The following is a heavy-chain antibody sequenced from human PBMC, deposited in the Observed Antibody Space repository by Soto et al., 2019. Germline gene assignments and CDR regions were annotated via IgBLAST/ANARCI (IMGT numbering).Heavy chain of an antibody. V-gene: IGHV3-66*01. CDR3: ERGGIAAAGLDV. Sequence: EVQLVESGGGLVQPGGSLRLSCAASGFTVSSNYMSWVRQAPGKGLEWVSVIYSGGNTYYVDSVKGRFTISRDNSKNTLYLQMNSLRAEDTAVYYCERGGIAAAGLDVWGQGTTVTVSS. D-gene: IGHD6-13*01. CDR2: IYSGGNT. J-gene: IGHJ6*02. CDR1: GFTVSSNY.